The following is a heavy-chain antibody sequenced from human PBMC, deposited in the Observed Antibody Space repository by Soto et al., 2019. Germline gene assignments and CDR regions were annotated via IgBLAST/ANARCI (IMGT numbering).Heavy chain of an antibody. CDR3: ARRPSYYYYAMDV. V-gene: IGHV4-34*01. CDR1: GGSFSGYY. Sequence: QVQLQQWGAGLLKPSETLSLTCAVYGGSFSGYYWSWIRQPPGKGLEWIGEINHSGSTNYNPSLKSRVTISVDTSKNQFSLKLSSVTAADTAVYYCARRPSYYYYAMDVWGQGTTVTVSS. CDR2: INHSGST. J-gene: IGHJ6*02.